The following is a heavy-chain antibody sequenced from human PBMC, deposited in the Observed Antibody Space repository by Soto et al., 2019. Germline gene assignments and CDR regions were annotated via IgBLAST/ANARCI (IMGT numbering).Heavy chain of an antibody. D-gene: IGHD3-10*01. CDR2: IKRDGSER. CDR1: EFTCSSYS. J-gene: IGHJ4*02. CDR3: ARARPGNYFDY. V-gene: IGHV3-7*05. Sequence: PGGSLRLSCVASEFTCSSYSMSWVRQAPGKGLEWVANIKRDGSERYFVDSVKGRFTISRDNPKNSLYLQMNSLRAEDTAVYYCARARPGNYFDYWGQGTLVTVSS.